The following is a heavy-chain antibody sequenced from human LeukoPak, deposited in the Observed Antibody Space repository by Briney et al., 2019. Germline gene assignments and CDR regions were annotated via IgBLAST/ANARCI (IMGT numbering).Heavy chain of an antibody. CDR3: ARERYYGSGSSPLGY. V-gene: IGHV3-48*03. D-gene: IGHD3-10*01. CDR1: GFTFSSYE. CDR2: ISSSGSTI. Sequence: PGGSLRLSCAASGFTFSSYEMNWVRQAPGKGLEWVSYISSSGSTIYYADSVKGRFTISRDNAKNSLYQQINSLRAEDTAVYYCARERYYGSGSSPLGYWGQGTLVTVSS. J-gene: IGHJ4*02.